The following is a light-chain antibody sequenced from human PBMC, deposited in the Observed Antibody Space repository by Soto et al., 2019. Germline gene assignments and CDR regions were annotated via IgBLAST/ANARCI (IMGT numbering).Light chain of an antibody. CDR2: AAS. Sequence: DIPLTQSPSFLSASVGDRVTITCRASQDINTYLAWSQQKPGKAPKLLIFAASTLQNGVPSRFSGSGSGTEFTVTITSLQPEDFATYYCQQRKSYPITFGQGTRLEIK. CDR3: QQRKSYPIT. J-gene: IGKJ5*01. V-gene: IGKV1-9*01. CDR1: QDINTY.